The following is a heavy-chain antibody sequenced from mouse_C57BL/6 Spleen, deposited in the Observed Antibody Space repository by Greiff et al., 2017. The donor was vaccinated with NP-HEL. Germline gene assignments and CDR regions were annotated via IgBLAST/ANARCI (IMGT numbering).Heavy chain of an antibody. J-gene: IGHJ1*03. D-gene: IGHD1-1*01. CDR3: ARGVVATGGYFDV. Sequence: VQLQQSGAELVRPGASVKLSCKASGYTFTDYYINWVKQRPGQGLEWIARIYPGSGNTYYNEKFKGKATLTAEKSSSTAYMQLSSLTSEDSAVYFCARGVVATGGYFDVWGTGTTVTVSS. CDR2: IYPGSGNT. V-gene: IGHV1-76*01. CDR1: GYTFTDYY.